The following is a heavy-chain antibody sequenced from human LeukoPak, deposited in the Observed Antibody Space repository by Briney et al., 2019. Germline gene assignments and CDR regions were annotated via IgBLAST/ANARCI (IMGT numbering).Heavy chain of an antibody. CDR1: GGSISSSSYY. CDR2: IYYSGST. Sequence: SETLSLTCTVSGGSISSSSYYWGWIRQPPGKGLEWLGSIYYSGSTYYNPSLKSRVTISVDTSKNQFSLKLSSVTAADTAVYYCARDEGYYDSSGPLVFDLWGRGTLVTVSS. D-gene: IGHD3-22*01. V-gene: IGHV4-39*07. J-gene: IGHJ2*01. CDR3: ARDEGYYDSSGPLVFDL.